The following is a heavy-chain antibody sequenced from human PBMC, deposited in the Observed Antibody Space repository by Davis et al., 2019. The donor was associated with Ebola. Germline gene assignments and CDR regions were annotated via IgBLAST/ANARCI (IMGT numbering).Heavy chain of an antibody. J-gene: IGHJ6*02. CDR2: ISSSSSYT. Sequence: GESLKISCAASGFTFSDYYMSWIRQAPGKGLEWVSYISSSSSYTNYADSVKGRFTISRDNAKNSLYLQMNSLRAEDTAVYYCARDHIVVVPAAILYYYYGMDVWGQGTTVTVSS. V-gene: IGHV3-11*05. CDR3: ARDHIVVVPAAILYYYYGMDV. CDR1: GFTFSDYY. D-gene: IGHD2-2*01.